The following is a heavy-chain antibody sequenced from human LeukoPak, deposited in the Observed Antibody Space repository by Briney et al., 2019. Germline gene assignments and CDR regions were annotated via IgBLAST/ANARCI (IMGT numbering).Heavy chain of an antibody. J-gene: IGHJ4*02. CDR1: GVTISSGGYT. D-gene: IGHD1-1*01. V-gene: IGHV4-30-2*01. CDR3: ARGTSWNDGSFDY. Sequence: SQTLSLTCAVSGVTISSGGYTWSCLRQPQGKGLECIGNIYHSGSTYYNPSLKSRITISVDRSKNQFSLKLSSVTAADTAVYYCARGTSWNDGSFDYWGPGTLVTVSS. CDR2: IYHSGST.